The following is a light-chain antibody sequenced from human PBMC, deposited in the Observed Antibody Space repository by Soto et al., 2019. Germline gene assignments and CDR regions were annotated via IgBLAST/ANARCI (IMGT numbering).Light chain of an antibody. CDR2: EVT. CDR1: SSDVGAYNF. CDR3: SSYAGSNNLV. J-gene: IGLJ3*02. Sequence: QSALTQPPSASGSPGQSVTISCTGTSSDVGAYNFVSWYQQHPGKAPKVMIYEVTKRPSGVPDRFSGSKSGNTASLTVSGLPEEDEADYYCSSYAGSNNLVFGGGTKLTVL. V-gene: IGLV2-8*01.